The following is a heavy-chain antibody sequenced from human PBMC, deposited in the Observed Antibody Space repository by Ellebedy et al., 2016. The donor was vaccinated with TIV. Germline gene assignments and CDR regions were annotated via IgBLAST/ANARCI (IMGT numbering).Heavy chain of an antibody. CDR3: ARDQWLGRAYYFDY. CDR1: GFTFSNYY. CDR2: IKQDGGEK. J-gene: IGHJ4*02. Sequence: GGSLRLSCTASGFTFSNYYMSWVRQAPGKGLEWVANIKQDGGEKNYVDSVKGRFSISRDNTKNSLYLQMNSLGDEDTSVYYCARDQWLGRAYYFDYWGQGTLVTVSS. V-gene: IGHV3-7*01. D-gene: IGHD6-19*01.